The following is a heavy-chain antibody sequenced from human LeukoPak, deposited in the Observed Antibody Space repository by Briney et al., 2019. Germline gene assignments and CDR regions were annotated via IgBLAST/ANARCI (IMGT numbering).Heavy chain of an antibody. Sequence: SETLSLTCAVYGGSFSGYYWSWIRQPPGKGLEWIGEINHSGSTNYNPSLKSRVTISVDTSKNQFSLKLSSVTAADTAVYYCAGVRNSVLRYFDWLLDYWGQGTLVTVSS. J-gene: IGHJ4*02. CDR1: GGSFSGYY. V-gene: IGHV4-34*01. D-gene: IGHD3-9*01. CDR2: INHSGST. CDR3: AGVRNSVLRYFDWLLDY.